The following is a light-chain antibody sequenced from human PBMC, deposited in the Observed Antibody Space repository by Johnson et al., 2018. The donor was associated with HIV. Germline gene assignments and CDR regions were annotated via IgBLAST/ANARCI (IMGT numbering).Light chain of an antibody. J-gene: IGLJ1*01. CDR2: DNN. CDR3: GTWDSSLSAGV. Sequence: QSVLTQPPSVSAARGQKVTVSCSGSSSNIGNNYVSWYQQFPGTAPKLLIYDNNKRPSGIPDRFSGSKSGTSATLGITGLQTGDEADYYCGTWDSSLSAGVFGTGTNVTVL. V-gene: IGLV1-51*01. CDR1: SSNIGNNY.